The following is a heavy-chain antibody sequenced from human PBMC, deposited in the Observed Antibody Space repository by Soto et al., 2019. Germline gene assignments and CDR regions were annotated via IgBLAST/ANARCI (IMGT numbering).Heavy chain of an antibody. CDR3: ARDRGSYYDSSGYSSSYYFDY. CDR2: IWYDGSNK. CDR1: GFTFSSYG. V-gene: IGHV3-33*01. Sequence: GGSLRLSWAASGFTFSSYGMHWVRQAPGKGLEWVAVIWYDGSNKYYADSVKGRFTISRDNSKNTLYLQMNSLRAEDTAVYYCARDRGSYYDSSGYSSSYYFDYWGQGTLVTVSS. D-gene: IGHD3-22*01. J-gene: IGHJ4*02.